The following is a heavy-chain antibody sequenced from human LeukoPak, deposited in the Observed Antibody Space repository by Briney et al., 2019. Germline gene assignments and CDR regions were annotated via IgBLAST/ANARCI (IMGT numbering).Heavy chain of an antibody. Sequence: ASVKVSCKASGGTFSSYAISWVRQAPGQGLEWMGRIIPIFGIANYAQKFQGRVTITADKSTSTAYMELSSLRSEDTAVYYCARDGEGDCGGGCYWFDPWGQGTLVTVSS. CDR2: IIPIFGIA. D-gene: IGHD2-21*02. CDR1: GGTFSSYA. J-gene: IGHJ5*02. V-gene: IGHV1-69*04. CDR3: ARDGEGDCGGGCYWFDP.